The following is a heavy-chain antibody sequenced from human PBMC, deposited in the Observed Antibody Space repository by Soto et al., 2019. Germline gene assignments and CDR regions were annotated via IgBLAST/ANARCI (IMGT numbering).Heavy chain of an antibody. V-gene: IGHV4-34*01. Sequence: QVQLQQWGAGLLKPSETLSLTCAVYGGSFSGYYWSWIRQPPGKGLEWIGEINHSGSTNYNPSLKSRVTISVDTSKNQFSLKLSSVTAADTAVYYCARARGIVRATPKPFDYWGQGTLVTVSS. D-gene: IGHD1-26*01. CDR2: INHSGST. CDR3: ARARGIVRATPKPFDY. J-gene: IGHJ4*02. CDR1: GGSFSGYY.